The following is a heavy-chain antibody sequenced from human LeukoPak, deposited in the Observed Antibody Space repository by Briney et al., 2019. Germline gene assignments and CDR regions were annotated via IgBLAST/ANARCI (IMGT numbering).Heavy chain of an antibody. Sequence: GGSLRLSCAASGFTFFIYGMTWVRQAPGKGLEWVSTISGTGDNTYYADSVKGRFTISRDNSKNMLFLQMNSLRAEDTAVYYCARGGAGVYFFDYWGQGILVTVSS. D-gene: IGHD6-13*01. CDR1: GFTFFIYG. CDR2: ISGTGDNT. CDR3: ARGGAGVYFFDY. J-gene: IGHJ4*02. V-gene: IGHV3-23*01.